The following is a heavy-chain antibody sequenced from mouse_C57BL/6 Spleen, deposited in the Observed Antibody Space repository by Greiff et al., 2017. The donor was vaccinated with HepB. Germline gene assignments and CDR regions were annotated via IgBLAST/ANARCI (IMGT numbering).Heavy chain of an antibody. CDR3: ARYDGSGYFGV. Sequence: EVQVVESGGGLVQPGGSLSLSCAASGFTFTDYYMSWVRQPPGKALEWLGFIRNKANGYTTEYSASVKGRFTISRDNSQSILYLQMNALRAEDSATYYCARYDGSGYFGVWGTGTTVTVSS. V-gene: IGHV7-3*01. CDR1: GFTFTDYY. J-gene: IGHJ1*03. D-gene: IGHD2-3*01. CDR2: IRNKANGYTT.